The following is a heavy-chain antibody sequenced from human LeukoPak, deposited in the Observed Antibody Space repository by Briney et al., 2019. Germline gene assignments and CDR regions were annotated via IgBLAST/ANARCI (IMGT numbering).Heavy chain of an antibody. V-gene: IGHV3-30*18. Sequence: PGRSLRLSCAASGFTFIRYGMHWVRQAPGKGLEWVAVIYYLGDDQFYAESVNGRFTISSDNSKNTVFLQMNSLRGEDTAVYYCAKDRSSGPHYYYGMDVWGRGTTVIVSS. CDR1: GFTFIRYG. CDR2: IYYLGDDQ. CDR3: AKDRSSGPHYYYGMDV. D-gene: IGHD6-25*01. J-gene: IGHJ6*02.